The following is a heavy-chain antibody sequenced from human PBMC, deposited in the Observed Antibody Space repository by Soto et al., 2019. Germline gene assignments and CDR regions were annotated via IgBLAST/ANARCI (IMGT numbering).Heavy chain of an antibody. V-gene: IGHV3-11*01. Sequence: QVQLVESGGGLVKPGGSLRLSCGSSGFIFSDYYMSWIRQAPGKGLEWVSYISLTGGTTHYADSVKGRFTISRDNAKNSLHLQMNSLRAEDTAVYYCARGGYGWLDPWGQWTLVTVSS. J-gene: IGHJ5*02. CDR3: ARGGYGWLDP. CDR2: ISLTGGTT. CDR1: GFIFSDYY. D-gene: IGHD2-15*01.